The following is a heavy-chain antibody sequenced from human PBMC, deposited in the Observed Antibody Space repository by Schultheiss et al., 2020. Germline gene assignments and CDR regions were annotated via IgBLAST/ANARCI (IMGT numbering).Heavy chain of an antibody. CDR1: GVSFSSHA. CDR2: FIPISGTP. J-gene: IGHJ3*02. CDR3: ASTWHGRSSIDAFDI. V-gene: IGHV1-69*13. Sequence: SVKVSCKASGVSFSSHAITWVRQAPGQGLEWMGGFIPISGTPNYAQRFQGRVTITADESTRTAYMELSSLRSEDTAVFFCASTWHGRSSIDAFDIWGQGTMVTVSS. D-gene: IGHD6-6*01.